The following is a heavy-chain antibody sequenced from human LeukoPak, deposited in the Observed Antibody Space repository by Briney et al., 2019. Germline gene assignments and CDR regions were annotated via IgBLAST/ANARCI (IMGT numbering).Heavy chain of an antibody. J-gene: IGHJ6*02. Sequence: PGGSLRLSCAASGFTFSSYAMSWVRQAPGKGLEWVSAISGSGGSTYYADSVKGRFTISRDNSKNTLYLQMNSLRAEDTAVYYCAKDLAGSRVRYYYGMDVWGQGTTVTVSS. V-gene: IGHV3-23*01. D-gene: IGHD6-13*01. CDR2: ISGSGGST. CDR3: AKDLAGSRVRYYYGMDV. CDR1: GFTFSSYA.